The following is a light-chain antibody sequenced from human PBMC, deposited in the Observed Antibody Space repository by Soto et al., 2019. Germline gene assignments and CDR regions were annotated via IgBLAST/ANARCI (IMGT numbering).Light chain of an antibody. J-gene: IGLJ1*01. CDR2: QDS. CDR3: QAWDSSTGV. V-gene: IGLV3-1*01. CDR1: KLGDKY. Sequence: SYELTQPPSVSVSPGQTASITCSGDKLGDKYACWYQQKPGQSPVLVIYQDSKRPSGIPERFSGSNSGNTATLTISGTQAMYEAGYYCQAWDSSTGVFGTGTKVTVL.